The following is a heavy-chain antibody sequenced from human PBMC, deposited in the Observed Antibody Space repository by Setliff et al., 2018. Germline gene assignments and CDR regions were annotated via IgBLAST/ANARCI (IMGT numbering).Heavy chain of an antibody. J-gene: IGHJ5*02. CDR2: IYHGGDT. D-gene: IGHD3-10*01. CDR1: GGSISSGVYY. V-gene: IGHV4-39*01. CDR3: ARGLLWFGELREDWFDP. Sequence: SETLSLTCTVSGGSISSGVYYWGWIRQPPGKGLEWIGRIYHGGDTYYNASLKSRLTISVDTSKNQFSLKLRSVTAADTAVYYCARGLLWFGELREDWFDPWGQGTLVTVSS.